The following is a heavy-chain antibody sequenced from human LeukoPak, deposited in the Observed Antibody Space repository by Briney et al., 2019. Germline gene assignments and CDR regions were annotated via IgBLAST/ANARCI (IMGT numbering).Heavy chain of an antibody. CDR3: ARAAYQGLLWFGELLDNWFDP. Sequence: ASVKVSCKASGYTFTGYYMHWVRQAPGQGLEWMGSSNPNSGGTNYAQKFQGRVTMTRDTSISTAYMELRSLRSDDTAVYYCARAAYQGLLWFGELLDNWFDPWGQGTLVTVSS. CDR2: SNPNSGGT. V-gene: IGHV1-2*02. CDR1: GYTFTGYY. D-gene: IGHD3-10*01. J-gene: IGHJ5*02.